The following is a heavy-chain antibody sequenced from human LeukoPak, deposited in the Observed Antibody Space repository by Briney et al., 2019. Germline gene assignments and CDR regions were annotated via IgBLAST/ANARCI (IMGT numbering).Heavy chain of an antibody. CDR1: GGSISSSSYY. D-gene: IGHD6-13*01. CDR2: IYYSGST. J-gene: IGHJ5*02. V-gene: IGHV4-39*07. Sequence: SETLSLTCTVSGGSISSSSYYWGWIRQPPGKGLEWIGSIYYSGSTYYNPSLKSRVTISVDTSKNQFSLKLSSVTAADTAVYYCARRGSSWLTNWFDPWGQGTLVTVSS. CDR3: ARRGSSWLTNWFDP.